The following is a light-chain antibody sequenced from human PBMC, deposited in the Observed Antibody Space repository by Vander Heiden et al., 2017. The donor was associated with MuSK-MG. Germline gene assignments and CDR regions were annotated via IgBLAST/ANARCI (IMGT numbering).Light chain of an antibody. V-gene: IGKV1-33*01. CDR1: QDINNY. CDR3: QQDHSLPPT. CDR2: DGS. J-gene: IGKJ3*01. Sequence: DIQMTQSPSSLSASVGDRVTITCQASQDINNYVNWYQQKPGKPPNLLIYDGSSLETGVPSRFSGGGSGTDFTLTINSLQPEDLATYYCQQDHSLPPTFGHGTKIHIK.